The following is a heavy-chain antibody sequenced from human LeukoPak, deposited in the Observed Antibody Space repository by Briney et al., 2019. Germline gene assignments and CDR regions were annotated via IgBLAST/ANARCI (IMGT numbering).Heavy chain of an antibody. CDR1: GFTFSSYA. D-gene: IGHD3-10*01. CDR2: ISGSGGST. CDR3: AKGSMVRGVIIHYYYYYYMDV. V-gene: IGHV3-23*01. J-gene: IGHJ6*03. Sequence: GSLRLSCAASGFTFSSYAMSWVRQAPGNGLEWVSAISGSGGSTYYADSVKGRFTISRDNSKNTLYLQMNSLRAEDTAVYYCAKGSMVRGVIIHYYYYYYMDVWGKGTTVTVSS.